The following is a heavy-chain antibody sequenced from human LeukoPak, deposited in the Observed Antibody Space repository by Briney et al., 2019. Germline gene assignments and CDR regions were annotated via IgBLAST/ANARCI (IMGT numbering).Heavy chain of an antibody. CDR1: GFTFSSSA. D-gene: IGHD2-8*01. J-gene: IGHJ4*02. Sequence: GGSLRLSCAASGFTFSSSAMSWVRQTPGKGLEWVSAISNNGGYTYYADSVQGRFTISRDNSKSTLCLQMNSLRAEDTAVYYCAKDQSGVTNYYFDYWGQGTLVTVSS. CDR3: AKDQSGVTNYYFDY. V-gene: IGHV3-23*01. CDR2: ISNNGGYT.